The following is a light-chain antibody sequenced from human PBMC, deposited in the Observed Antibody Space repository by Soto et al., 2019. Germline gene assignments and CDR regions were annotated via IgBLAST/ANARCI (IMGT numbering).Light chain of an antibody. CDR1: QSVSSSY. J-gene: IGKJ1*01. CDR2: GAS. Sequence: EIALSQSLGSQSLSPGARRTLSCWASQSVSSSYLAWYQQKPGQAPRLLIYGASSRATGIPDRFSGSGSGTDFTLTISRLEPEDFAVYYCQQYDSSPKTFGQGTKVDIK. V-gene: IGKV3-20*01. CDR3: QQYDSSPKT.